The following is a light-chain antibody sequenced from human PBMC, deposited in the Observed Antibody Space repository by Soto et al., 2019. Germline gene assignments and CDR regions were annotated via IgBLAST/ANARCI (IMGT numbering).Light chain of an antibody. CDR1: SSDVGGYNY. J-gene: IGLJ1*01. V-gene: IGLV2-14*01. CDR2: EVS. CDR3: SSYTSSSFYV. Sequence: QSVLTQPAYVSGSPGQSITISCTGTSSDVGGYNYVSWYQQHPGKAPKLMIYEVSNRPSGVSNRFSGSKSGNTASLTISGLQAEDEADYYCSSYTSSSFYVFGTGTKVTVL.